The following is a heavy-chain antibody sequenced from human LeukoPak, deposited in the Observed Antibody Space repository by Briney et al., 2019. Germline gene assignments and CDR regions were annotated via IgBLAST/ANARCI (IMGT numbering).Heavy chain of an antibody. CDR2: VYSGST. CDR3: ARAPVAGRPFHDY. CDR1: GGSISDYY. Sequence: SETLSLTCTVSGGSISDYYWSWIRQPPGKGRECIGYVYSGSTSYSPSLKSRVSISVDTSRNQFSLRLSSVTAADTAVYYCARAPVAGRPFHDYWGQGTLVTVSS. V-gene: IGHV4-59*01. D-gene: IGHD6-19*01. J-gene: IGHJ4*02.